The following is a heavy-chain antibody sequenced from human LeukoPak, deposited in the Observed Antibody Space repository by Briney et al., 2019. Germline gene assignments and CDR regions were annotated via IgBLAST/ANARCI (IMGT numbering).Heavy chain of an antibody. CDR1: GYSISSGYY. Sequence: PSETLSLTCAVSGYSISSGYYWGWIRQPPGKGLEWIGSIYHSGSTYYNPSLKSRVTISVGTSKNQFSLKLSSVTAADTAVYYCARSAPHASYMIPHGAFDIWGQGTMVTVSS. CDR2: IYHSGST. D-gene: IGHD3-22*01. CDR3: ARSAPHASYMIPHGAFDI. J-gene: IGHJ3*02. V-gene: IGHV4-38-2*01.